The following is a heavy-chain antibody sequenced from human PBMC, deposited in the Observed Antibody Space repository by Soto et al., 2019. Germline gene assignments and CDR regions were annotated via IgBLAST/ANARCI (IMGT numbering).Heavy chain of an antibody. D-gene: IGHD2-2*01. CDR1: GFTVSTYY. Sequence: EVQLVESGGGLIQPGGSLRLSCAASGFTVSTYYMSWVRQAPGKGLEWVSVIYSGGSTYYADSVKGRFTISRDNSKNTPYLQMHRQRADDTAVYYCASVVSSAYYYHQVMDVWGQGTTVTVSS. V-gene: IGHV3-53*01. CDR3: ASVVSSAYYYHQVMDV. J-gene: IGHJ6*02. CDR2: IYSGGST.